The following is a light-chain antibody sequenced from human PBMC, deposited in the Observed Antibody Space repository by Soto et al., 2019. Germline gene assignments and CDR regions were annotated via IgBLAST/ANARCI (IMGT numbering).Light chain of an antibody. Sequence: DIQMTQSPSTLSASVGDRVTITCRASQSISSWLAWYQQKPGKAPKLLIYDATSLQSGVPSRFSGSGSGTDFTLTISSLQPEDFATYYCQQATSAPPWTFGQGTKVEIK. CDR3: QQATSAPPWT. V-gene: IGKV1-12*01. J-gene: IGKJ1*01. CDR1: QSISSW. CDR2: DAT.